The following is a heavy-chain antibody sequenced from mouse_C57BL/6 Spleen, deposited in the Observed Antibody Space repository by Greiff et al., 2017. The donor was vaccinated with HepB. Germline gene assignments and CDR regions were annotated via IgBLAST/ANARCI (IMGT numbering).Heavy chain of an antibody. D-gene: IGHD2-4*01. CDR3: ASPPSYDYGREFAY. Sequence: EVKLVESGAELVKPGASVKLSCTASGFNITDYYMHWVKQRTEKGLEWIGRIDPEDGETNYAPKFQGKATITADTSSNTAYLQLSSLTSEDTAVYYCASPPSYDYGREFAYWGQGTLVTVSA. V-gene: IGHV14-2*01. CDR1: GFNITDYY. J-gene: IGHJ3*01. CDR2: IDPEDGET.